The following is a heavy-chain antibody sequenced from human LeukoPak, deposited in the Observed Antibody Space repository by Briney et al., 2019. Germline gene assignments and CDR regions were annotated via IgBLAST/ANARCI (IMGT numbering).Heavy chain of an antibody. J-gene: IGHJ5*02. CDR3: AGGYGSGSRISGWFDP. D-gene: IGHD3-10*01. Sequence: SGTLSLTCAVYGGSFSGYYWSWIRQPPGKGLEWIGEINHSGSTNYNPSLKSRVTISVDTSKNQFSLKLSSVTAADTAVYYCAGGYGSGSRISGWFDPWGQGTLVTVSS. CDR1: GGSFSGYY. V-gene: IGHV4-34*01. CDR2: INHSGST.